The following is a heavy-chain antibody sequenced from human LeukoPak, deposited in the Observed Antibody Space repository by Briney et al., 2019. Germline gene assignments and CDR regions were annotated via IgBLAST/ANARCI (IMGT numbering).Heavy chain of an antibody. V-gene: IGHV3-30-3*01. CDR2: ISYDGSNK. CDR3: ARDGEDFIWFGELSPRFFDY. D-gene: IGHD3-10*01. J-gene: IGHJ4*02. Sequence: GGSLRLSCAASGFTFSSYAMHWVRQAPGKGLEWVAVISYDGSNKYYADSVKGRFTISRDNSKNTLYLQMNSLRAEDTAVYYCARDGEDFIWFGELSPRFFDYWGQGTLVTVSS. CDR1: GFTFSSYA.